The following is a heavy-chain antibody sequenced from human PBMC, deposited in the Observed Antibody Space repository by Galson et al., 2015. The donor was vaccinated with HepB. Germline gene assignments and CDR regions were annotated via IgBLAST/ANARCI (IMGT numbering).Heavy chain of an antibody. CDR1: GDSISSYY. V-gene: IGHV4-59*08. CDR3: TRSPRGRATVINFFDY. D-gene: IGHD4-23*01. CDR2: IYYSGST. J-gene: IGHJ4*02. Sequence: SETLSLTCTVSGDSISSYYWSWIRQPPGKRLEWIANIYYSGSTNYNPSLKSRVTISVDTSKNQFSLKLSSVTAADTAVYYCTRSPRGRATVINFFDYWGQGTLVTVSS.